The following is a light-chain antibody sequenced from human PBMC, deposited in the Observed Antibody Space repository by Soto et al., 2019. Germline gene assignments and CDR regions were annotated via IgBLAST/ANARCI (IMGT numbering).Light chain of an antibody. Sequence: QSVLTQPPSVSGSPGQSVTISCTGTRSDVGSYNRVSWYQQPPGKAPELLIYEVNNRPWAVPDRFSGSKSGNTASLTISGLQAEDEAEYYCSFYTSTYTFVFGTGTKVTVL. CDR1: RSDVGSYNR. CDR3: SFYTSTYTFV. J-gene: IGLJ1*01. V-gene: IGLV2-18*01. CDR2: EVN.